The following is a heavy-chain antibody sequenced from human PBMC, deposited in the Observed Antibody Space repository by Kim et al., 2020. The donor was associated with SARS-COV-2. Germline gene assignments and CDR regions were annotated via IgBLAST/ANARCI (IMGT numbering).Heavy chain of an antibody. V-gene: IGHV3-30*18. CDR2: ISYDGSNK. CDR1: GFTFSSYG. Sequence: GGSLRLSCAASGFTFSSYGMHWVRQAPGKGLEWVAVISYDGSNKYYADSVKGRFTISRDNSKNTLYLQMNSPRSEDTAVYYGAKSRVDCSGGSCYHYFD. D-gene: IGHD2-15*01. CDR3: AKSRVDCSGGSCYHYFD. J-gene: IGHJ4*01.